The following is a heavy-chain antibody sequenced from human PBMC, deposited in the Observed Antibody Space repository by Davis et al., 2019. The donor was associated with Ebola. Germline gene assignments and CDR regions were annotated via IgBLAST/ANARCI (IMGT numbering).Heavy chain of an antibody. CDR1: GGSISSNY. D-gene: IGHD4-17*01. Sequence: MPSETLSLTCTVSGGSISSNYWSWIRQPPGKGLEWIGYIYYSGSTNYNPSLKSRVTISVDTSKNQFSLKLSSVTAADTAVYYCARTMTTVTTVWFDPWGQGTLVTVSS. CDR2: IYYSGST. CDR3: ARTMTTVTTVWFDP. V-gene: IGHV4-59*01. J-gene: IGHJ5*02.